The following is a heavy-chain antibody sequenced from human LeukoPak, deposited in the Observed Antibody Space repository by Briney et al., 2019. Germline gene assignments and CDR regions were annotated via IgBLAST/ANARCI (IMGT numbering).Heavy chain of an antibody. CDR1: GDSISDYY. D-gene: IGHD2-8*01. CDR2: IHYSGSS. CDR3: VLAPNSNWFDF. J-gene: IGHJ4*02. V-gene: IGHV4-59*08. Sequence: SETLSLTCSVSGDSISDYYWNWIRQSPEKGLEWIGNIHYSGSSVYNPSLRSRVSMSIDRSLKQFFLKLTSVTAADTAVYYCVLAPNSNWFDFWGQGILVTVSS.